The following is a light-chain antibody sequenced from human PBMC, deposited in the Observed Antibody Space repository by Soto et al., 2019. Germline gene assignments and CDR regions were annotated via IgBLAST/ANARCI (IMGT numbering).Light chain of an antibody. Sequence: DIQTTQSPSSLSASVGDRVTITCQASEDISDYLNWYQQKPGKAPKLLIYDASLLETGVPSRFSGSGSGTDFTFTISSLQPEDIATYYCQQYTSLPRTFGQGTKLAIK. CDR3: QQYTSLPRT. CDR2: DAS. CDR1: EDISDY. J-gene: IGKJ2*01. V-gene: IGKV1-33*01.